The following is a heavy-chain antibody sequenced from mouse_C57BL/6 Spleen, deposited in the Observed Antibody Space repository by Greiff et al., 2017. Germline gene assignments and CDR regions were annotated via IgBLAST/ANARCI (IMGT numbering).Heavy chain of an antibody. CDR1: GYAFTNYL. J-gene: IGHJ4*01. Sequence: VQLQQPGAELVRPGTSVKVSCKASGYAFTNYLIEWVKQRPGQGLEWIGVINPGRGGTNYNEKFKGKAPLTADKSSSTAYMQLSSLTSEDSAVYFCARKDYGRKDYARDYWGQGTSVTVSS. D-gene: IGHD2-4*01. CDR3: ARKDYGRKDYARDY. V-gene: IGHV1-54*01. CDR2: INPGRGGT.